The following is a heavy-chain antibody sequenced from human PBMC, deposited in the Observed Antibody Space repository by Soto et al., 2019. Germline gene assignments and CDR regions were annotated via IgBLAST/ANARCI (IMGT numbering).Heavy chain of an antibody. CDR1: GFTFSNFV. J-gene: IGHJ6*01. V-gene: IGHV3-23*01. CDR2: ITSTGGDT. Sequence: PGGSLRLSCATSGFTFSNFVMRWVRQTPGKGLEWVSTITSTGGDTYYTDSVKGRFTIARSNSKNTLYRQMSSLRAEDTALYSCTKASYDRPHMDVWGQGTTLTVSS. D-gene: IGHD3-3*01. CDR3: TKASYDRPHMDV.